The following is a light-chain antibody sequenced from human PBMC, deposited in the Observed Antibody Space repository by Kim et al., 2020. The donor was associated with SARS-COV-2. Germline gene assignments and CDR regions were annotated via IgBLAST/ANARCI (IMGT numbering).Light chain of an antibody. CDR3: QQYGTSPRT. CDR1: HTVSRGY. CDR2: IAS. J-gene: IGKJ1*01. V-gene: IGKV3-20*01. Sequence: PADTATLSCRASHTVSRGYLAWYQQRPGQAPRLLIYIASRRATGIPDRFSGSGSGTDFTLTISRLEPEDFAVYYCQQYGTSPRTFGQGTKVDIK.